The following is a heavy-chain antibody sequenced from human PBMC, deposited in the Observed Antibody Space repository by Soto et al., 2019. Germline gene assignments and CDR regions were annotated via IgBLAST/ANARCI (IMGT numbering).Heavy chain of an antibody. Sequence: GGSLRLSCAASGFTFSSYGMHWVRQAPGKGLEWVAVISYDGSNKYYADSVKGRFTISRDNSKNTLYLQMNSLRAEDTAVYYCAKEMDDFNSYYYYMDVWGKGTTVTVSS. V-gene: IGHV3-30*18. J-gene: IGHJ6*03. CDR2: ISYDGSNK. CDR1: GFTFSSYG. CDR3: AKEMDDFNSYYYYMDV. D-gene: IGHD3-3*01.